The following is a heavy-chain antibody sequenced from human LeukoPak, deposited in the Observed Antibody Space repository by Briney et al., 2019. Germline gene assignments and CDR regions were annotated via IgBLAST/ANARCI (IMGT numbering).Heavy chain of an antibody. CDR1: GYTFTSYD. Sequence: ASVKVSCKASGYTFTSYDINWVRQATGQGLEWMGWMNPNSGNTGYAQKFQGRVTMTRNTSISTAYMELSSLRSEDTAVYYCARAFPPIFGVVINYYYYYMDVWGKGTTVTVSS. D-gene: IGHD3-3*01. V-gene: IGHV1-8*01. CDR2: MNPNSGNT. J-gene: IGHJ6*03. CDR3: ARAFPPIFGVVINYYYYYMDV.